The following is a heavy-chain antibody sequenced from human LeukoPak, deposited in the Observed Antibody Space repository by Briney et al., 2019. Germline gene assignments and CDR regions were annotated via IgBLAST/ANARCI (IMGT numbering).Heavy chain of an antibody. Sequence: PGGSLRLSCAASGFTFSSYAMHWVRQAPGKGLEWVAVISYDGSNKYYADSVKGRFTISRDNSKNTLYLQMNSLRAEDTAVYYCARDHKSYDFWSGSYYYYGMGVWGQGTTVTVSS. CDR2: ISYDGSNK. V-gene: IGHV3-30-3*01. J-gene: IGHJ6*02. CDR1: GFTFSSYA. D-gene: IGHD3-3*01. CDR3: ARDHKSYDFWSGSYYYYGMGV.